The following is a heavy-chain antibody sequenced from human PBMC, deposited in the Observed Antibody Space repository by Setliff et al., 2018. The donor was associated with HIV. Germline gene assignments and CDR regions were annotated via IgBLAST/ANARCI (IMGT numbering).Heavy chain of an antibody. V-gene: IGHV3-33*08. D-gene: IGHD3-22*01. CDR3: ARDLRWYDSSGSHDAFDI. J-gene: IGHJ3*02. CDR1: GFTFSNYA. Sequence: GESLKISCAASGFTFSNYAIHWVRQAPGMGLEWVAMIWADEITKFYADSVKGRFTISRDNSKNTMYLQMNSLRAEDTAVYYCARDLRWYDSSGSHDAFDIWGQGTMVTVSS. CDR2: IWADEITK.